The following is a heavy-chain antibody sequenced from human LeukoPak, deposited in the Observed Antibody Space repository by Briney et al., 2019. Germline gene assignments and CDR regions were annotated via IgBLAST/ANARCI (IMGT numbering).Heavy chain of an antibody. J-gene: IGHJ5*02. CDR1: GFTFTTYS. CDR3: ARGVDYYGSGSGNWFDP. D-gene: IGHD3-10*01. CDR2: ISKSSTYI. Sequence: GGSLRLSCAASGFTFTTYSMNWVRQAPGKGLEWVSSISKSSTYIYYADSVKGRFTISRDNAKNSLYLQMNSLRVEDTAVYYCARGVDYYGSGSGNWFDPWGQGTLVTVSS. V-gene: IGHV3-21*01.